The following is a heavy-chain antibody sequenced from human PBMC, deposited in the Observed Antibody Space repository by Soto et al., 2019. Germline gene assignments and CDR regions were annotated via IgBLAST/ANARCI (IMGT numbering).Heavy chain of an antibody. CDR2: IIPIFGTA. V-gene: IGHV1-69*01. Sequence: QVQLVQSGAEVKKPGSSVKVSCKASGGTFSSYSINWVRQAPGQGLEWMGEIIPIFGTANYAQKFQGGVTITADESTSIAYMELSSLRSEDTAVYYCARDGGRHSGGIDYWGQGTLVTVSS. D-gene: IGHD1-26*01. J-gene: IGHJ4*02. CDR1: GGTFSSYS. CDR3: ARDGGRHSGGIDY.